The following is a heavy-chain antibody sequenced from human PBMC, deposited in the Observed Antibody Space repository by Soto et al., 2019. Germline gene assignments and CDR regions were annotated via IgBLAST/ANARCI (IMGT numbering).Heavy chain of an antibody. CDR1: GFTFGDYS. CDR3: TREVYYYHGMDV. J-gene: IGHJ6*02. CDR2: IRSKVYDETT. Sequence: GGSLRLSCTTSGFTFGDYSMNWFRQAPGKGLEWVGFIRSKVYDETTEYAASVKGRCSISRDDSKSIAFLQMNSLKTEDTAVYYCTREVYYYHGMDVWGQGTTVTVSS. V-gene: IGHV3-49*03.